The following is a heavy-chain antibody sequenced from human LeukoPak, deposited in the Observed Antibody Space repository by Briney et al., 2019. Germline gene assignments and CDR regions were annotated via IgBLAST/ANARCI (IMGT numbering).Heavy chain of an antibody. Sequence: SETLSLTCAVYGGSFSGYYWSWIRQPPGKGLEWIGEINHSGSTNYNPSLKSRVTISVDTSKNQFSLKLSSVTAADTAVYYCARGYGFGLSDYWGQGTLVTVSS. D-gene: IGHD3-10*01. CDR3: ARGYGFGLSDY. J-gene: IGHJ4*02. CDR2: INHSGST. V-gene: IGHV4-34*01. CDR1: GGSFSGYY.